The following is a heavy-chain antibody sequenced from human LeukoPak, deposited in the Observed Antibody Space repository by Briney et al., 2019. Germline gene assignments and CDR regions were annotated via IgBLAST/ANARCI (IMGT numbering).Heavy chain of an antibody. CDR3: ARDTCSSTSCYDDY. V-gene: IGHV3-21*01. J-gene: IGHJ4*02. D-gene: IGHD2-2*01. Sequence: GGSLRLSCAASGFTFSSYSMNWVRQAPGKGLEWVSSISSSSSYIYYADSVKGRFTISRDNAKNSLYLQMNSLRAEDTAVYYCARDTCSSTSCYDDYWGQGTLVTVSS. CDR1: GFTFSSYS. CDR2: ISSSSSYI.